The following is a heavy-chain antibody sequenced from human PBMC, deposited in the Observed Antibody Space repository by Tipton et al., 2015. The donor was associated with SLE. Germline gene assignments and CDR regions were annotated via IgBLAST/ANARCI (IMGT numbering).Heavy chain of an antibody. CDR2: IRSKAYGGTA. V-gene: IGHV3-49*04. D-gene: IGHD2-2*01. CDR3: TGSSSISCPGCWFDP. J-gene: IGHJ5*02. Sequence: RSLRLSCAASGITFGDYGMNWVRQAPGKGLEWIGFIRSKAYGGTAEYAASVKGRFTISRDDSKSIAYLQMNSLKIEDTAVYYCTGSSSISCPGCWFDPWGQGTLVTVSS. CDR1: GITFGDYG.